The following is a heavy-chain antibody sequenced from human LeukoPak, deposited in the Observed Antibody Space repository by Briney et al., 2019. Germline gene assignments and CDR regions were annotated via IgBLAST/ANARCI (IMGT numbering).Heavy chain of an antibody. V-gene: IGHV1-2*04. CDR2: INPNSGGT. CDR1: GYTFSNYD. Sequence: GASMKVSCKASGYTFSNYDVNWVRQAPGQGLEWMGWINPNSGGTNYAQKFQGWVTMTRDTSISTAYMELSRLRSDDTAVYYCAKGVAAAGTYGPWYFDLWGRGTLVTVSS. J-gene: IGHJ2*01. D-gene: IGHD6-13*01. CDR3: AKGVAAAGTYGPWYFDL.